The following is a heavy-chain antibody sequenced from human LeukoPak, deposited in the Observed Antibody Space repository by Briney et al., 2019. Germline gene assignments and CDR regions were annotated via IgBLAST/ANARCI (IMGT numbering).Heavy chain of an antibody. CDR2: INPNSGGT. D-gene: IGHD1-1*01. Sequence: ASVKVSCKASGYTFTGYYMHWVRQAPGQGLEWMGWINPNSGGTNYAQKFQGRVTMTRDTSISTAYMELSSLRSEDTAVYYCAREDILRTGTRGYYYYYYMDVWGKGTTVTVSS. V-gene: IGHV1-2*02. CDR3: AREDILRTGTRGYYYYYYMDV. CDR1: GYTFTGYY. J-gene: IGHJ6*03.